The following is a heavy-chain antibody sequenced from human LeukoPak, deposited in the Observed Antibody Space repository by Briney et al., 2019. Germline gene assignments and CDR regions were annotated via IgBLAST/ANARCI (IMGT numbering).Heavy chain of an antibody. CDR1: GGSISSGDYY. V-gene: IGHV4-30-4*01. D-gene: IGHD6-13*01. J-gene: IGHJ4*02. CDR3: ARSTRLAAAGFDY. Sequence: PSETLSLTCTVSGGSISSGDYYGGWVRQPPGTGLEWVGYIYYSGSTYYNPSLKSRVTISVDTSKNQFSLKLSSVTAADTAVYYCARSTRLAAAGFDYWGQGTLVTVSS. CDR2: IYYSGST.